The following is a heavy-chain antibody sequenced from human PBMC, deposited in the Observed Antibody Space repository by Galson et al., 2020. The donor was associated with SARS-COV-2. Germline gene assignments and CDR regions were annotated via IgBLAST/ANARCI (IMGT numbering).Heavy chain of an antibody. D-gene: IGHD6-19*01. CDR1: GGSISSGGYY. J-gene: IGHJ3*02. V-gene: IGHV4-31*01. Sequence: SETLSLTCTVSGGSISSGGYYWSWIRQHPGKGLEWIGYIYYSGSTSYNPSLKSLVTISVDTSKNQFSLNLKSVSAADTAVYYCARTQVVRGWYDAFDIWGQGTMVTVSS. CDR2: IYYSGST. CDR3: ARTQVVRGWYDAFDI.